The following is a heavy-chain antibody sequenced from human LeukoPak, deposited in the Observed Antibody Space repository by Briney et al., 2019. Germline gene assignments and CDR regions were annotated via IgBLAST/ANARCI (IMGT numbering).Heavy chain of an antibody. CDR3: ASVAVAGTWLPGY. V-gene: IGHV1-69*06. CDR2: IIPIFGTA. J-gene: IGHJ4*02. CDR1: GGTFSSYA. Sequence: ASVKVSCKASGGTFSSYAISWVRQAPGQGLEWMGGIIPIFGTANYAQKFQGRVTITADKSTSTAYMELSSLRSEDTAVYYCASVAVAGTWLPGYWGQGTLVTVSS. D-gene: IGHD6-19*01.